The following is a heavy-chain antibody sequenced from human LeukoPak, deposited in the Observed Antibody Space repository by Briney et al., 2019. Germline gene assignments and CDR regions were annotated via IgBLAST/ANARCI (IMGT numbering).Heavy chain of an antibody. CDR2: IYPGDSNT. CDR3: ARLVGYYGSGSYRDYYYYMDV. Sequence: RGESLKISCKGSGYSFTSYWIGWVRQMPGKGLEWMGIIYPGDSNTRYSPSFQGQVTISADKSISTAYLQWSSLKASDTAMYYCARLVGYYGSGSYRDYYYYMDVWGKGTTVTISS. D-gene: IGHD3-10*01. J-gene: IGHJ6*03. V-gene: IGHV5-51*01. CDR1: GYSFTSYW.